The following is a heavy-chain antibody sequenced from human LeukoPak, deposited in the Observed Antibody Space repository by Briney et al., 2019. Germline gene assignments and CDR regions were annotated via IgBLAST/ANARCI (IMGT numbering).Heavy chain of an antibody. D-gene: IGHD2-8*01. Sequence: PSETLSLTCTVSGGSISSSSYYWGWIRQPPGKGLEWIGSIYYSGSTYYNPSLKSRVTISVDTSKNQFSLKLSSVTAADTAVYYCARNVGRRDDPPNIVLMVYAIVDYYYYYMDVWGKGTTVTVSS. CDR3: ARNVGRRDDPPNIVLMVYAIVDYYYYYMDV. CDR1: GGSISSSSYY. V-gene: IGHV4-39*07. J-gene: IGHJ6*03. CDR2: IYYSGST.